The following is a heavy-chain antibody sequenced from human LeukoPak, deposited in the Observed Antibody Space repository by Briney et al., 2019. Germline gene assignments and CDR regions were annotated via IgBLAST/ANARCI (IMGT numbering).Heavy chain of an antibody. CDR2: IHSTSSTI. CDR3: ARVVQDVTGADF. V-gene: IGHV3-48*01. J-gene: IGHJ4*02. CDR1: GFTFSSYH. D-gene: IGHD2-21*02. Sequence: PGGSLRLSCAASGFTFSSYHMNWARQAPGKGLEWISYIHSTSSTIHYADSVKGRFTISRDNAKNSLYLKMNSRRAEDTAVYYCARVVQDVTGADFWGQGTLVTVSS.